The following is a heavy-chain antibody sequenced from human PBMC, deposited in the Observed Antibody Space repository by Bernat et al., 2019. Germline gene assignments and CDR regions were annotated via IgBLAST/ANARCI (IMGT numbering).Heavy chain of an antibody. CDR2: INDSGDRM. J-gene: IGHJ6*02. CDR1: GFTLSSTA. V-gene: IGHV3-23*01. D-gene: IGHD6-13*01. Sequence: EVQLLESGGGLVQAGGSLRLSCAVSGFTLSSTAMNWVRQAPGKGLEWVPGINDSGDRMYYADSVKGRFTTSRDTSKSTLYLQMNSLRAEDTATYYCAKIRDSRWFIYYAMDVWGQGTTVTVSS. CDR3: AKIRDSRWFIYYAMDV.